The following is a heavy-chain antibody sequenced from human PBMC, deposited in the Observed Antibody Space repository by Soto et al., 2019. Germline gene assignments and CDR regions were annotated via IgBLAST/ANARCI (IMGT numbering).Heavy chain of an antibody. CDR1: GGSVSSGSYH. V-gene: IGHV4-61*01. D-gene: IGHD3-22*01. Sequence: LSLTCTVSGGSVSSGSYHWSWIRQPPGKGLEWIGYIYYSGSTNYNPSLKSRVTISVDTSKNQFSLKLSSVTAADTAVYYCTRLDYDSSGYSFDYWGQGTLVTVSS. CDR3: TRLDYDSSGYSFDY. J-gene: IGHJ4*02. CDR2: IYYSGST.